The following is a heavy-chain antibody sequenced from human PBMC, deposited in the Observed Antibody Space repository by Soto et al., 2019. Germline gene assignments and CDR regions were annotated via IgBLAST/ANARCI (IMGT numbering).Heavy chain of an antibody. J-gene: IGHJ5*02. D-gene: IGHD3-22*01. V-gene: IGHV4-39*01. CDR3: ARHQAGYYEAGISYHVEWFDP. CDR1: GSSISSGIDY. CDR2: IPYSGGT. Sequence: QLQLQESGPGLVRPSETLSLTCTVSGSSISSGIDYWAWIRQPPGKGLEWIGSIPYSGGTFYNPSLKSRVTISLDTSTNQFSLKLKSVTAADTAVYYCARHQAGYYEAGISYHVEWFDPWGQGTLVTVSS.